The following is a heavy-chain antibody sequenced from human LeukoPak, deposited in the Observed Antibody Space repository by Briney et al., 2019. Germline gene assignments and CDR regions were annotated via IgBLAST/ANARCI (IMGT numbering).Heavy chain of an antibody. J-gene: IGHJ2*01. CDR3: ASLSSSSFYWYFDL. V-gene: IGHV4-59*01. CDR1: GGSFSGYY. D-gene: IGHD6-6*01. Sequence: TETLSLTCTVSGGSFSGYYCTWIRQPPGKGLEWIGYIYYSGSTNYNPSLKSRVTISVDTSKNQFSLKLSSVTAADTAVYYCASLSSSSFYWYFDLWGRGTLVTVSS. CDR2: IYYSGST.